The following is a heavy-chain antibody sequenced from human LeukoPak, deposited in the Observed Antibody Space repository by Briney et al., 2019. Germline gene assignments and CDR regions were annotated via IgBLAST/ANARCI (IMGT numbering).Heavy chain of an antibody. CDR3: ARWGDGKKFDY. CDR1: GFTFKSHG. J-gene: IGHJ4*02. CDR2: IWYDGSNK. D-gene: IGHD4-23*01. V-gene: IGHV3-33*01. Sequence: PGGSLRLSCAASGFTFKSHGMHWVRQAPGKGLGWVAVIWYDGSNKYYADSVKGRFTISRDNSKNTLYLEMNSLRAEDTAVYFCARWGDGKKFDYWGQGTLVTVSS.